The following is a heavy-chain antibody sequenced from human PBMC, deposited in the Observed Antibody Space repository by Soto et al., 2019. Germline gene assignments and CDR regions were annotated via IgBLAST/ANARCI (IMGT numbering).Heavy chain of an antibody. D-gene: IGHD4-17*01. CDR1: GFNLTNFT. CDR2: ISSASGYI. Sequence: EMQLVESGGGLVKPGGSLRLSCAASGFNLTNFTMNWVRQAPGKGLEWVSSISSASGYIYYADSVKGRFTISRNNAKKSLFLQLDSLRVDDTAVYYCARGRAVTTMGDGFDIWGQGTMVTVSS. V-gene: IGHV3-21*01. J-gene: IGHJ3*02. CDR3: ARGRAVTTMGDGFDI.